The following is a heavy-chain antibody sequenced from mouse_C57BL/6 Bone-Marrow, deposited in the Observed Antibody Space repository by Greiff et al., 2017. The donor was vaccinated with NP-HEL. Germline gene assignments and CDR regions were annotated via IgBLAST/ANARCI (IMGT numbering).Heavy chain of an antibody. CDR2: ISNGGGST. J-gene: IGHJ1*03. CDR1: GFTFSDYY. Sequence: EVKLMESGGGLVQPGGSLTLSCAASGFTFSDYYMYWVRQTPEKRLEWVAYISNGGGSTYYPDTVKGRFTISRDNAKNTLYLQMSRLKSEDTAMYYCARLDYYYGSSYSYWYFDVWGTGTTVTVSS. V-gene: IGHV5-12*01. D-gene: IGHD1-1*01. CDR3: ARLDYYYGSSYSYWYFDV.